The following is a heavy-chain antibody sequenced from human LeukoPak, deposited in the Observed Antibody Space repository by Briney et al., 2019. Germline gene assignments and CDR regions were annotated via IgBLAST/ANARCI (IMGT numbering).Heavy chain of an antibody. CDR3: ARILFGYSRSWWIMDV. CDR1: GFTFSSYS. J-gene: IGHJ6*03. V-gene: IGHV3-21*01. Sequence: GGSLRLSCAASGFTFSSYSMNWVRQVPGTGLEWVSSMSRSSNYIYYADSVKGRFTISRDNAKNSLYLQMNSLRAEDTAVYYCARILFGYSRSWWIMDVWGKGTTVTVSS. D-gene: IGHD6-13*01. CDR2: MSRSSNYI.